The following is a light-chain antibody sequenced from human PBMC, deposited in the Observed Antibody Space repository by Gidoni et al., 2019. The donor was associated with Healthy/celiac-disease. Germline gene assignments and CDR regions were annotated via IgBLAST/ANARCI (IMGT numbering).Light chain of an antibody. CDR3: QQYNSYSWT. V-gene: IGKV1-5*03. J-gene: IGKJ1*01. Sequence: DIQMTQSPSTLSASVGDRVTITGRASQSISSWLAWYQQKPGKAPKLLIYTASSLESGVPSRFSGSGSGTEFTLTISSLQPDDFATYYCQQYNSYSWTFXXXTKVEIK. CDR2: TAS. CDR1: QSISSW.